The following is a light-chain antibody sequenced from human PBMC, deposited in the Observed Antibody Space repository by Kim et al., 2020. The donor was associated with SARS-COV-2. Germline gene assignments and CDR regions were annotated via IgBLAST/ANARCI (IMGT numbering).Light chain of an antibody. J-gene: IGLJ3*02. CDR3: AICDDSLSGWV. Sequence: GQRVTISCSGSGSHCESVFVYWYQHLPGMAPKLLIYRDDQRPSGVPDRFSGSKSGTSASLAISGLRSEDEADYYCAICDDSLSGWVFGGGTQLTVL. V-gene: IGLV1-47*01. CDR1: GSHCESVF. CDR2: RDD.